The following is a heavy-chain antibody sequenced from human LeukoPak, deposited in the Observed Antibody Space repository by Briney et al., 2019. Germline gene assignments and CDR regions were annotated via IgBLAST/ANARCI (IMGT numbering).Heavy chain of an antibody. CDR2: IRYDGSNK. V-gene: IGHV3-30*02. J-gene: IGHJ4*02. CDR3: ARARIAVAGRLDY. D-gene: IGHD6-19*01. CDR1: GFTFSSYG. Sequence: GGSLRLSCAASGFTFSSYGMHWVRQAPGKGLEWVAFIRYDGSNKYYADSVKGRFTISRDNSKNTLYLQMNSLRAEDTAVYYCARARIAVAGRLDYWGQGTLVTVSS.